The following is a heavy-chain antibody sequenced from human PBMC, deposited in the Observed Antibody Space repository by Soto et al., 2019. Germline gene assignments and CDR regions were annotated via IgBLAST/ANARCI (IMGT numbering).Heavy chain of an antibody. CDR1: GFTFSSYA. V-gene: IGHV3-30-3*01. D-gene: IGHD3-22*01. J-gene: IGHJ6*02. Sequence: QTGGSLRLSCAASGFTFSSYAMHWVRQAPGKGLEWVAVISYDGSNKYYADSVKGRFTISRDNSKNTLYLQMNSLRAEDTAVYYCARDQYRGYYLMIYYYYYYGMDVWGQGTTVTVSS. CDR2: ISYDGSNK. CDR3: ARDQYRGYYLMIYYYYYYGMDV.